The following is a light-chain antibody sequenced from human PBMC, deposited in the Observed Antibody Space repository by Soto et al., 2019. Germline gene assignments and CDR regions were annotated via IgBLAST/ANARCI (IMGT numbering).Light chain of an antibody. Sequence: DIQLTQSPPSLSASVGERVNITCRASQSIGAWLAWHQQKPSKDPNLLMFDASTLHTAVPSRFSGSGDGTEFTLSISSLQSEDVAVYYCQQYNNWPPETFGQGTKVDIK. CDR3: QQYNNWPPET. CDR1: QSIGAW. V-gene: IGKV1-5*01. CDR2: DAS. J-gene: IGKJ1*01.